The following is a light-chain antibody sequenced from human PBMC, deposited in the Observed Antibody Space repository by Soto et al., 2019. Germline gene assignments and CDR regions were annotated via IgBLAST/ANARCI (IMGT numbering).Light chain of an antibody. J-gene: IGKJ4*01. Sequence: DIQMTQSPSSLSASVRESVTITCRASQSIDRYLHWYQHKPGQAPKLLIFRASSLQRGVPSRFTGSGSGTHFTLVISSLQSEDFATYYCQQTYSTPPTFGGGTKVEI. CDR1: QSIDRY. CDR3: QQTYSTPPT. V-gene: IGKV1-39*01. CDR2: RAS.